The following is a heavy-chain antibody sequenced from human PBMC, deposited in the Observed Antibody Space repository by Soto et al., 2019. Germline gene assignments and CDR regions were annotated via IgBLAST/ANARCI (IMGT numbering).Heavy chain of an antibody. J-gene: IGHJ2*01. Sequence: LSLTCTVSGGSITDYYWSWIRQPPGKALEWIGYGYHSVSIHYNPSLKTRVTISVDTSENQFSLRLSSVTAADTAVYYCARAFAGFGAYWYFDLWGRGTLVTVSS. CDR2: GYHSVSI. CDR3: ARAFAGFGAYWYFDL. D-gene: IGHD3-16*01. CDR1: GGSITDYY. V-gene: IGHV4-59*01.